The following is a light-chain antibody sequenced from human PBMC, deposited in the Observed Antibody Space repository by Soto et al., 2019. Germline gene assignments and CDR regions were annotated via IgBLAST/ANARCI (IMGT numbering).Light chain of an antibody. V-gene: IGLV1-44*01. CDR1: SSNIGSNA. CDR2: TDN. CDR3: SSWDDSLNVPV. Sequence: QSVLTQPPSASATPGQRVTISCSGGSSNIGSNALNWYQQLPGTAPKLLIYTDNQRPSGIPDRFSGSKSGTSASLAISGLQSEDEADYYCSSWDDSLNVPVFGGGTQLTVL. J-gene: IGLJ2*01.